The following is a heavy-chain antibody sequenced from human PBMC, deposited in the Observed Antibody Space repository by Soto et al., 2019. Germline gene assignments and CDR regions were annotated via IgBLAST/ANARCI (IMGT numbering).Heavy chain of an antibody. V-gene: IGHV2-5*02. CDR3: AHRRSSGDWNGGYFDY. Sequence: SGPTVANPTQTLRLTGSFCGFSLTTRPVGVGWIRQSPGKALEWLAFAYWDDDNRYSPSLRSRLTVTKDTSRNQVVLTMTNIDPVDTATYYCAHRRSSGDWNGGYFDYWGQGTLVTVSA. J-gene: IGHJ4*02. CDR1: GFSLTTRPVG. D-gene: IGHD2-21*02. CDR2: AYWDDDN.